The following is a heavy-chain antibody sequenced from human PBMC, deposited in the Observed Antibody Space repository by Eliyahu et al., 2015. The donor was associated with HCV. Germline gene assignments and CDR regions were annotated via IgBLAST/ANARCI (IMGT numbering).Heavy chain of an antibody. CDR1: GDSIIRYY. Sequence: QVQLQESGPGLVXPSETLSLTCTVSGDSIIRYYVNWIRRPAGKGLEWIVRISSSGNSHHNPGFXSRATMSVDVSKNQVSLXLKSVTAADAAVYFCARSDCDTCXFDPWGQGIQVIVPS. CDR2: ISSSGNS. CDR3: ARSDCDTCXFDP. V-gene: IGHV4-4*07. J-gene: IGHJ4*01. D-gene: IGHD2-21*02.